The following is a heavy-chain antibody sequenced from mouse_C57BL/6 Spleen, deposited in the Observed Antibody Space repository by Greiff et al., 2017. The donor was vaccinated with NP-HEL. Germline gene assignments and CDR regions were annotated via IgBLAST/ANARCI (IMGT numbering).Heavy chain of an antibody. J-gene: IGHJ1*03. CDR1: GSAFSSSW. Sequence: QVQLQQSGPELVKPGASVKISCKASGSAFSSSWMNWVKQRPGKGLEWIGRIYPGDGDTNYNGKFQGKATLTADKASSTAYMQLSSLTSEDSAVYCCARSNWYWYFDVWGTGTTVTVSS. D-gene: IGHD4-1*01. CDR3: ARSNWYWYFDV. CDR2: IYPGDGDT. V-gene: IGHV1-82*01.